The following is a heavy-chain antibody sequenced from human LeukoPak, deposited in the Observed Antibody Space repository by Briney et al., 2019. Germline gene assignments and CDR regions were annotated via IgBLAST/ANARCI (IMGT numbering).Heavy chain of an antibody. CDR2: ISGSGGST. J-gene: IGHJ4*02. CDR3: ARGAPDYDILTGYYIDY. D-gene: IGHD3-9*01. Sequence: GGSLRLSCAASGLTFSSYGMSWVRQAPGKGLEWVSTISGSGGSTYYADSVKGRFTISRHNSKTTLYLQMNSLRAEDTAVYYCARGAPDYDILTGYYIDYWGQGTLVTVSS. CDR1: GLTFSSYG. V-gene: IGHV3-23*01.